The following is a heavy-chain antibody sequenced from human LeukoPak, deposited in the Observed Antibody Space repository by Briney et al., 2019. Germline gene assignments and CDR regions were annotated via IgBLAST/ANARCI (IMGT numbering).Heavy chain of an antibody. Sequence: PSETLSLTCAVSGGSISSSNWWSWVRQPPGKGLEWIGEIYHSGSTNYNPSLKSRVTISVDKSKNQFSLKLSSVTAADTAVYYCARAFYYYGLGSNGGNWFDPWGQGTLVTVSS. CDR2: IYHSGST. D-gene: IGHD3-10*01. CDR1: GGSISSSNW. V-gene: IGHV4-4*02. J-gene: IGHJ5*02. CDR3: ARAFYYYGLGSNGGNWFDP.